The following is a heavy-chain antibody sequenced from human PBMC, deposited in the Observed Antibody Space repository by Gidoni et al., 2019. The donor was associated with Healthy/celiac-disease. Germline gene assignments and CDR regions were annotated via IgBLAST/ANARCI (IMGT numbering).Heavy chain of an antibody. CDR2: IKQDGSEK. CDR1: GFTFSSFW. J-gene: IGHJ4*02. CDR3: ARGSALYYYDSSGYTEAY. Sequence: EVQLVESGGGLVQPGGSLRLSCEASGFTFSSFWMSWGRQAPGKGLEWVANIKQDGSEKYYVDSVKGRFTISRDNAKNSLYLQMNSLRAEDTAVYYCARGSALYYYDSSGYTEAYWGQGTLVTVSS. D-gene: IGHD3-22*01. V-gene: IGHV3-7*01.